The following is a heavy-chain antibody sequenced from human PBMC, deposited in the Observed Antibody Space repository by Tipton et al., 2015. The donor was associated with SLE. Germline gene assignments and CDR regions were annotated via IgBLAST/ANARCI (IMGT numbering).Heavy chain of an antibody. CDR2: IYYSGST. CDR3: ARVLVDCSSTTCSIVALRSGWYFDL. D-gene: IGHD2-2*01. CDR1: GGSFSGYY. Sequence: TLSLTCAVYGGSFSGYYRGWIRQPPGKGLEWIGSIYYSGSTNYNPSLKSRVTMSVDTSKNQFSLRLSSVTAADTAVYYCARVLVDCSSTTCSIVALRSGWYFDLWGRGTLVTVSS. J-gene: IGHJ2*01. V-gene: IGHV4-34*01.